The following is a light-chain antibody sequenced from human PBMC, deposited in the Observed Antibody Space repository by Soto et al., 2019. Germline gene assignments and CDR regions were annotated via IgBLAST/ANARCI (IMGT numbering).Light chain of an antibody. CDR1: QTITTSQ. Sequence: EIVLTQSPGTLYLSPGERATLFCRASQTITTSQLAWYQQKPGQAPRVLIFGASNRATGIPDRFSGSGSGTDFPLTISRLEPEDFAIYYCQKYAGSPRTFGQGTTVEVK. J-gene: IGKJ1*01. CDR2: GAS. CDR3: QKYAGSPRT. V-gene: IGKV3-20*01.